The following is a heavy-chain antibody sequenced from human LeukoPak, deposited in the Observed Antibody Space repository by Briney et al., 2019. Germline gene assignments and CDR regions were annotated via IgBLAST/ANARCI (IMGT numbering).Heavy chain of an antibody. Sequence: ASVKVSCKASGYTFTSYAMHWVRQAPGQRLEWMGWINAGNGNTKYSQKFQGRVTINRDTSESTAYMELSSLRSEDTAVYYCARARTGIAAGGDFDYWGQGTLVTVSS. V-gene: IGHV1-3*01. D-gene: IGHD6-13*01. CDR3: ARARTGIAAGGDFDY. J-gene: IGHJ4*02. CDR1: GYTFTSYA. CDR2: INAGNGNT.